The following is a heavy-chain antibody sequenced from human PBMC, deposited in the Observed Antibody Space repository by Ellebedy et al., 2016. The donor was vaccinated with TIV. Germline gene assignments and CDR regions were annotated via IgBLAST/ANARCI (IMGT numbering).Heavy chain of an antibody. Sequence: ASVKVSCKASGGTFSSYAISWVRQAPGQGLEWMGGIIPIFGTANYAQKFQGRVTITADESTSTAYMELSSLRSEDTAVYYCTRVYDRGNRGGAAFDIWGQGTMVTVSS. V-gene: IGHV1-69*13. D-gene: IGHD4-23*01. J-gene: IGHJ3*02. CDR2: IIPIFGTA. CDR1: GGTFSSYA. CDR3: TRVYDRGNRGGAAFDI.